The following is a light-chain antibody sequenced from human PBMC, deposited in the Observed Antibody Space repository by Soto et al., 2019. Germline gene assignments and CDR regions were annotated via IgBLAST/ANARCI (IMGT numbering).Light chain of an antibody. CDR1: SSDVGGYNY. CDR2: DVS. J-gene: IGLJ2*01. CDR3: SSYTSSSTVV. Sequence: QSVLTQPASVSGSPGQSITISCTGTSSDVGGYNYVCWYQQHPGKVPKLIIHDVSNRPSGVSHRFSGSKSGNTASLSISGLQAEGEADYYCSSYTSSSTVVFGGGTKLTVL. V-gene: IGLV2-14*03.